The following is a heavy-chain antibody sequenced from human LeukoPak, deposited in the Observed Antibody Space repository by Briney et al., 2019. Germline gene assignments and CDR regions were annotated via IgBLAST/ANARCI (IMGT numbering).Heavy chain of an antibody. CDR1: GFTFDDYG. CDR3: ARRDIVVVPAAIIGAFDI. D-gene: IGHD2-2*02. V-gene: IGHV3-20*04. Sequence: GGSLRLSCAASGFTFDDYGMSWVRQAPGKGLEWVSGNWNGGSTGYADSVKGRFTISRDNAKNSLYLQMNSLRAEDTALYYCARRDIVVVPAAIIGAFDIWGQGTMVTVSS. CDR2: NWNGGST. J-gene: IGHJ3*02.